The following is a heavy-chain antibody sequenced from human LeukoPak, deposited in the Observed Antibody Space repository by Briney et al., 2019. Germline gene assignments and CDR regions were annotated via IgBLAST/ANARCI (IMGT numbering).Heavy chain of an antibody. D-gene: IGHD2-15*01. J-gene: IGHJ6*02. V-gene: IGHV4-59*12. CDR1: GGSISSYY. Sequence: SETLSLTCTVSGGSISSYYWSWIRQPPGKGLEWIGYIYYSGSTNYNPSLKSRVTISVDRSKNQFSLKLSSVTAADTAVYYCARAARWYYGMDVWGQGTTVTVSS. CDR2: IYYSGST. CDR3: ARAARWYYGMDV.